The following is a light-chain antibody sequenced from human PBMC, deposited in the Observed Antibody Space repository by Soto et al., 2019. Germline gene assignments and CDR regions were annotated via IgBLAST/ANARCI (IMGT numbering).Light chain of an antibody. CDR1: NSNIGAGYD. Sequence: QLVLTQPPSVSGAPGQRVTISCTGSNSNIGAGYDVHWYQQLPGTAPKLLIYGNSNRPSGVPDRFSDSKSATSASLAITGLQAEDDADYYCQSYDSSLSGYVFGTGTKLTV. CDR2: GNS. J-gene: IGLJ1*01. CDR3: QSYDSSLSGYV. V-gene: IGLV1-40*01.